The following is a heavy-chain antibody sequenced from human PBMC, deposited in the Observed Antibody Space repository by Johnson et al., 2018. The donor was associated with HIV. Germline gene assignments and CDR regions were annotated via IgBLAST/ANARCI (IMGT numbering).Heavy chain of an antibody. V-gene: IGHV3-66*01. D-gene: IGHD6-6*01. Sequence: VTLVESGGGVVQPEGSLRLSCSASGFTFSNVWMSWVRQAPWKGLEWVSVIDSGGSTYYADSVKGRFTISRDNAKNSLYLQMNSLRAEDTAVYYCARSGAASIAARGDAFDIWGQGTMVTVSS. CDR3: ARSGAASIAARGDAFDI. CDR1: GFTFSNVW. CDR2: IDSGGST. J-gene: IGHJ3*02.